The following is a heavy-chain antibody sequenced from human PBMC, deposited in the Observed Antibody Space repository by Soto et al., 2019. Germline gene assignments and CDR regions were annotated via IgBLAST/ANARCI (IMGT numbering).Heavy chain of an antibody. CDR3: ARDRRGPYYYGMDV. D-gene: IGHD3-16*01. CDR1: GFTFSSYG. J-gene: IGHJ6*02. Sequence: QVQLVESGGGVVQPGRSLRLSCAASGFTFSSYGMHWVRQAPGKGLEWVAVIWYDGSNKYYADSVKGRFTISRDNSKNTLYLQMNSLRAEDTAVYYCARDRRGPYYYGMDVWGQGTTVTVSS. CDR2: IWYDGSNK. V-gene: IGHV3-33*01.